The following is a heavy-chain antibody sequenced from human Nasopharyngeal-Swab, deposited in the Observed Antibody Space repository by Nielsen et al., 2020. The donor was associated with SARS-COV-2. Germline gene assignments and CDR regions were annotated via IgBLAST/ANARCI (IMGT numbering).Heavy chain of an antibody. J-gene: IGHJ6*02. CDR1: GGSFSGYY. D-gene: IGHD3-10*01. Sequence: SETLSLTCAVYGGSFSGYYWSWIRQPPGKGLEWIGEINHSGSTNYNPSLKSRVTISVETSKNQFSLKLSSVTAADTAVYYCARGRVSTNTYYYGSGSSYYYYGMDVWGQGTTVTVSS. V-gene: IGHV4-34*01. CDR3: ARGRVSTNTYYYGSGSSYYYYGMDV. CDR2: INHSGST.